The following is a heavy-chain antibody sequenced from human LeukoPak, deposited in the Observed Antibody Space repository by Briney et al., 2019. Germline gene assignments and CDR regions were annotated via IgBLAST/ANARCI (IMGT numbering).Heavy chain of an antibody. CDR3: ARGPPPHSFGELVAPLVPPDY. D-gene: IGHD3-10*01. Sequence: SETLSLTCAVYGGSFSGYYWSWIRQPPAKGLEWIGEINHSRSTNYNPSLKSRVTISVDTSKNQFSLKLSSVTAADTAVYYCARGPPPHSFGELVAPLVPPDYWGQGTLVTVSS. CDR1: GGSFSGYY. J-gene: IGHJ4*02. V-gene: IGHV4-34*01. CDR2: INHSRST.